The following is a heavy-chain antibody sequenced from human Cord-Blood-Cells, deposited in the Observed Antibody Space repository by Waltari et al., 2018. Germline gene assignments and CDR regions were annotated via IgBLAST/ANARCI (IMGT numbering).Heavy chain of an antibody. J-gene: IGHJ5*02. D-gene: IGHD5-12*01. CDR1: GFTFSNAW. CDR2: IKSKTDGGTT. CDR3: TTGLRWLQKYNWFDP. V-gene: IGHV3-15*01. Sequence: EVQLVESGGGLVKPGGSLRLSCAASGFTFSNAWMRWVRQAPGKGLEWVGRIKSKTDGGTTDYAAPVKGRFTISRDDSKNTLYLQMNSLKTEDTAVYYCTTGLRWLQKYNWFDPWGQGTLVTVSS.